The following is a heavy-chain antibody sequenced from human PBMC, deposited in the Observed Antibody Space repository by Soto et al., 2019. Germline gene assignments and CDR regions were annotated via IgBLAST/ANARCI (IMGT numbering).Heavy chain of an antibody. D-gene: IGHD1-26*01. CDR2: ISGSGGNT. J-gene: IGHJ4*02. Sequence: EVQLLESGGDLVQPGGSLRLSCAASGLIFSDYAMSWVRQAPGKGLECVACISGSGGNTFYAASVKGRFTISRDNSQNPLSLPMYSLRVDDTAVYFCAKDRFGIVGPVDYWGQGTLVTVSS. CDR1: GLIFSDYA. V-gene: IGHV3-23*01. CDR3: AKDRFGIVGPVDY.